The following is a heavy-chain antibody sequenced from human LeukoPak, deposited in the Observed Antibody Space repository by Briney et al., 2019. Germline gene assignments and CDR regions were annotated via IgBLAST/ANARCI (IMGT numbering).Heavy chain of an antibody. V-gene: IGHV1-69*04. Sequence: GASVKVSCKASGGPFSSYTIRWVRQAPGQGLEWMGRIIPILGIANYAQKFQGRVTIIADKSTSTAYMALSRLRSEDAAVYYCARERPVQMERGSNWFDPWGQGTLVTVSS. J-gene: IGHJ5*02. CDR2: IIPILGIA. CDR1: GGPFSSYT. D-gene: IGHD1-1*01. CDR3: ARERPVQMERGSNWFDP.